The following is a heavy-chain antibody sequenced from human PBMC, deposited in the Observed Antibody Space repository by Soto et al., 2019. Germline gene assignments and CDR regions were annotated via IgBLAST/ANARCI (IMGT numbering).Heavy chain of an antibody. CDR2: INPSGGST. CDR1: GYTFTIYY. J-gene: IGHJ4*02. Sequence: GASVEVSCKASGYTFTIYYMHWVRQAPGQGLEWMGIINPSGGSTSYAQKFQGRVTMTRDTSTSTVYMELSSLRSEDTAVYYCASWSRDDFWSGYYWSPFYWGQGTLVTVSS. V-gene: IGHV1-46*03. CDR3: ASWSRDDFWSGYYWSPFY. D-gene: IGHD3-3*01.